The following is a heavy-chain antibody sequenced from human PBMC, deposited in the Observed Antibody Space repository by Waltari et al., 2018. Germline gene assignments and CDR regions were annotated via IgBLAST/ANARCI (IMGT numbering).Heavy chain of an antibody. CDR1: GYTFTGYY. CDR2: INPNSGGT. Sequence: QVQLVQSGAAVKKPGPSVKVSCKASGYTFTGYYIHRVRPPPGNGLEWMGWINPNSGGTNYAQKFQGRVTMTRDTSISTAYMELSRLRSDDTAVYYCARVPPADFWSGPPHYFDYWGQGTLVTVSS. J-gene: IGHJ4*02. CDR3: ARVPPADFWSGPPHYFDY. D-gene: IGHD3-3*01. V-gene: IGHV1-2*02.